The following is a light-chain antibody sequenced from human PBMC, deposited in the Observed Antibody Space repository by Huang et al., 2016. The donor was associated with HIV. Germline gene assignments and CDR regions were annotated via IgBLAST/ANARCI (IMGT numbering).Light chain of an antibody. CDR3: QQYNDWPLT. CDR1: QSLSSQ. Sequence: EIVMTQSPATLSVSPGERVTLSCRASQSLSSQLAWYQQKRGQAPRLLIYGVSTRATDIPAKFSGSGSGTDFTPTINSLQSEDFATYYCQQYNDWPLTFGQGTEVEIK. J-gene: IGKJ1*01. V-gene: IGKV3-15*01. CDR2: GVS.